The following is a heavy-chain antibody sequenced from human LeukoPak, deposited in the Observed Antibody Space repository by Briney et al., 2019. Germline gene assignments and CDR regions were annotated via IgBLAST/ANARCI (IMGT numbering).Heavy chain of an antibody. D-gene: IGHD1-26*01. Sequence: GGSLRLSCAASGFTLSSYGMHWVRQAPGKGLEWVAVISHDGSNKYYADSVKGRFTISRDNSKNTLYLQMNSLRAEDTAVYYCAKEVEGATNDYYFDYWGQGTLVTVSS. CDR2: ISHDGSNK. J-gene: IGHJ4*02. V-gene: IGHV3-30*18. CDR3: AKEVEGATNDYYFDY. CDR1: GFTLSSYG.